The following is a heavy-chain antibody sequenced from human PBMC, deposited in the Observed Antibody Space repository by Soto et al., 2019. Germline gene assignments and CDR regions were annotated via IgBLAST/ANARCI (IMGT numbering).Heavy chain of an antibody. Sequence: VQLVQSGAEVKKPGASVKVSCKTSGYTFSTYDINWVRQAPGQGLEWMGWMNPNSGDTGYAQKFLGRLTMTRDSSIRTVYMELSSLSSEDTAVYYCARVNYYGSGSYQDFFYFYALDVWGQGTTVTVSS. D-gene: IGHD3-10*01. CDR3: ARVNYYGSGSYQDFFYFYALDV. V-gene: IGHV1-8*01. CDR1: GYTFSTYD. CDR2: MNPNSGDT. J-gene: IGHJ6*02.